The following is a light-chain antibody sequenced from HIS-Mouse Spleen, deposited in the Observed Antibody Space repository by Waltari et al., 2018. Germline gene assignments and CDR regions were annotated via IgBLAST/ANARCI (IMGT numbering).Light chain of an antibody. CDR2: DVS. V-gene: IGLV2-11*01. CDR1: SSDVGGYNY. Sequence: QSALTQPRAVSGSPGQSVTIPCPGTSSDVGGYNYVSWYQQHPGKAPKLMIYDVSKRPSGVPDRFSGSKSGNTASLTISGLQAEDEADYYCCSYAGSWVFGGGTKLTVL. CDR3: CSYAGSWV. J-gene: IGLJ3*02.